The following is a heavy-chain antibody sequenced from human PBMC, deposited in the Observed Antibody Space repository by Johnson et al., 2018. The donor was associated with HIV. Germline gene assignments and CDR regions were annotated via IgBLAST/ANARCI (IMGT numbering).Heavy chain of an antibody. D-gene: IGHD3-22*01. CDR1: GFIFNTYW. CDR2: INQDGSEK. J-gene: IGHJ3*02. CDR3: ARGPYYYDVNGEGAFDI. Sequence: VQLVESGGGLVQPGGSLRLSCAASGFIFNTYWMIWVRQAPGKGLEWVADINQDGSEKHYVDSVKGRFTISRDNAKNLLDLQMTSLGAEDTAVYYCARGPYYYDVNGEGAFDIWGHGTLVSVSS. V-gene: IGHV3-7*01.